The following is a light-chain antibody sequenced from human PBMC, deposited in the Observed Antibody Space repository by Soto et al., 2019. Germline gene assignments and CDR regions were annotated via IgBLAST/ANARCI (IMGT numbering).Light chain of an antibody. CDR1: QSVSIN. CDR2: GAS. CDR3: QQYDNWPPWT. J-gene: IGKJ1*01. Sequence: EVVMTQSPATLSVSPGEGATLSCRASQSVSINLAWYQQKPGQAPRLLIYGASTRATGIPARFSGSGSGTEFTLTISGLQSEDFAVYYCQQYDNWPPWTFGQGTKVEIK. V-gene: IGKV3-15*01.